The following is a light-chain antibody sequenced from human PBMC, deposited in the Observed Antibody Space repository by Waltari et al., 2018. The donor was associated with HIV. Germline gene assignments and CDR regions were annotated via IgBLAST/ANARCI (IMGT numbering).Light chain of an antibody. V-gene: IGLV1-40*01. CDR3: QSYDSTGV. Sequence: SVLTQPPSVSAAPGQQVTFSITGSCSNIAAGYVVHWYQQLPGTAPKLLIYGNSNRPSGVPDRFSGSKSGTSASLAITGLQAEDEADYYCQSYDSTGVFGGGTKLTVL. CDR2: GNS. J-gene: IGLJ3*02. CDR1: CSNIAAGYV.